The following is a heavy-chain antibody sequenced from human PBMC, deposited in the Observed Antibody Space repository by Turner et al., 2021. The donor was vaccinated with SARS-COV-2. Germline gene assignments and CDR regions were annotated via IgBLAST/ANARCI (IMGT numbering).Heavy chain of an antibody. CDR3: ASSRGH. Sequence: QLQLQESGPGLVKPSETLSLTCTVSGGSISSSTYYWGWIRQPPGKGLEWIGSIYTSGSTNYNPSLKSRVTMSVDTSKNQFSLKLSSVTAADTAVYYCASSRGHWGQGTLVTVSS. CDR2: IYTSGST. V-gene: IGHV4-39*07. J-gene: IGHJ4*02. CDR1: GGSISSSTYY.